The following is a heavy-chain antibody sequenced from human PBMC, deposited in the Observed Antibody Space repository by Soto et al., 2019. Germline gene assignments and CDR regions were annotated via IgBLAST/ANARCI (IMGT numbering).Heavy chain of an antibody. D-gene: IGHD6-19*01. CDR3: ALTRRSSLLEVAGPGFEY. J-gene: IGHJ4*02. CDR1: GFNFGVFG. Sequence: QVRLLESGGGVVPPGRSLRLSCAASGFNFGVFGMHWVRQAPGKGLEWLSVLSYEGSEEYYADSVGGRFTISRENSKNPMSLQMDSLRVYDTGVYYCALTRRSSLLEVAGPGFEYWGQGTLVTVS. CDR2: LSYEGSEE. V-gene: IGHV3-30*03.